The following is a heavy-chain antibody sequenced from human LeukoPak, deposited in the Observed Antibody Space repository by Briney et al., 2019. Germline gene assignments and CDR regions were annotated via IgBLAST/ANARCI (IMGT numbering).Heavy chain of an antibody. CDR2: INSDGSST. V-gene: IGHV3-74*01. Sequence: GGSLRLSCAASGFTFSSYWMHWVRQAPGKGLVWVSRINSDGSSTSYADSVKGRFTISRDNAKNSLYLQMKSLRAEDTAVYYCARTYGRGSLDYGGQGTLVTVSS. J-gene: IGHJ4*02. D-gene: IGHD4-17*01. CDR3: ARTYGRGSLDY. CDR1: GFTFSSYW.